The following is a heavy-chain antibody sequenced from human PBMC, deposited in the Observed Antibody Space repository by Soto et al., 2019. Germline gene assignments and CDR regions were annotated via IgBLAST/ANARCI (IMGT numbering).Heavy chain of an antibody. V-gene: IGHV3-53*01. D-gene: IGHD6-19*01. CDR3: VRGQFTLGWWFDP. J-gene: IGHJ5*02. CDR1: GFTVSSSY. CDR2: LYTAGNT. Sequence: QPGGSLRLSCAVSGFTVSSSYMSWVRQAPGKGLEWVSVLYTAGNTNYADSVKGRFTISRDISKNTLYLQMNSLRVDDTAVYYCVRGQFTLGWWFDPWGQGTLVTVSS.